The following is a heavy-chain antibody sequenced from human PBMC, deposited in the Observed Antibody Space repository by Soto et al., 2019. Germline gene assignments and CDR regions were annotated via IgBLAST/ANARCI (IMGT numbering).Heavy chain of an antibody. CDR1: GFTFSSYG. CDR2: IWYDGSNK. D-gene: IGHD6-13*01. V-gene: IGHV3-33*01. CDR3: ARLAATGPRDY. J-gene: IGHJ4*02. Sequence: HPGGSLRLSCAASGFTFSSYGMHWVRQAPGKGLEWVAVIWYDGSNKYYADSVKGRFTISRDNSKNSLYLQMNSLRAEDTAVYYCARLAATGPRDYWGQGTLVTVSS.